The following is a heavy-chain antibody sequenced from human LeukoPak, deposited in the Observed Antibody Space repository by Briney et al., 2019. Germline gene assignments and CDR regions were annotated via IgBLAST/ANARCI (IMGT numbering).Heavy chain of an antibody. CDR2: ISYDGSNK. CDR3: AKGLLRYFDWLLYY. J-gene: IGHJ4*02. CDR1: GFTFSSYG. D-gene: IGHD3-9*01. Sequence: PGGSLRLSCAASGFTFSSYGMHWVRQAPGKGLEWVAVISYDGSNKYYADSVKGRFTISRDNSKNTLYLQMNSLRAEDTAVYYCAKGLLRYFDWLLYYWGQGTLVTVSS. V-gene: IGHV3-30*18.